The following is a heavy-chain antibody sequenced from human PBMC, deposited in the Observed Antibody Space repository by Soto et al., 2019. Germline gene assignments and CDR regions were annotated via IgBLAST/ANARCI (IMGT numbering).Heavy chain of an antibody. J-gene: IGHJ4*02. Sequence: ASVKVSCKASGGTFSSYTISWVRQAPGQGLEWMGRIIPILGIANYAQKFQGRVTITADKSTSTAYMELSSLRSEDTAVYYCAGNPFESQLWLLGWGQGTLVTVSS. CDR1: GGTFSSYT. D-gene: IGHD5-18*01. V-gene: IGHV1-69*02. CDR2: IIPILGIA. CDR3: AGNPFESQLWLLG.